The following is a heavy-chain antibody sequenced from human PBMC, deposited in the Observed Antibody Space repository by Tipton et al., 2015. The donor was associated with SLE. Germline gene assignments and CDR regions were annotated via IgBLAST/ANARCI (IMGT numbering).Heavy chain of an antibody. D-gene: IGHD3-10*01. V-gene: IGHV4-34*01. CDR2: INHSGST. CDR3: ARSSATGFYYMDV. J-gene: IGHJ6*03. CDR1: GGSFSGYY. Sequence: TLSLTCAVYGGSFSGYYWSWIRQPPGKGLEWIGEINHSGSTNYNPSLKSRVTISVDTSKNEFSLKLSSVTAADTAVYYCARSSATGFYYMDVWGKGTTVTVSS.